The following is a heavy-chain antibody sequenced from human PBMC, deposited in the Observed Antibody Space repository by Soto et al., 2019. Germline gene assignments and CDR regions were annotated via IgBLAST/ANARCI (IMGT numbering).Heavy chain of an antibody. V-gene: IGHV6-1*01. Sequence: SQTLALTCAISGDSVSSNSAAWNWIRQSPSRGLEWLGRTYYRSKWYNDYAVSVKSRITINPDTSKNQFSLQLNSVTPEDTAVYYCARVNYDFWSGGNYYYYMDVWGKGTTVTVSS. J-gene: IGHJ6*03. CDR1: GDSVSSNSAA. D-gene: IGHD3-3*01. CDR2: TYYRSKWYN. CDR3: ARVNYDFWSGGNYYYYMDV.